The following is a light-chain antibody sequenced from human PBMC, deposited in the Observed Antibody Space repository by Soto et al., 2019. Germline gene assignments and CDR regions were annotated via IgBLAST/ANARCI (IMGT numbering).Light chain of an antibody. Sequence: EIVMTQSPATLSVSPGERATLSCRASQSVSSNLAWYQQKPGQAPRLLIYGVSTRATGIPARFSGSGSGTEFTLTISSLKSEDFAVYYCQQYNNWLITFGQGTRLEIK. CDR2: GVS. CDR1: QSVSSN. V-gene: IGKV3-15*01. CDR3: QQYNNWLIT. J-gene: IGKJ5*01.